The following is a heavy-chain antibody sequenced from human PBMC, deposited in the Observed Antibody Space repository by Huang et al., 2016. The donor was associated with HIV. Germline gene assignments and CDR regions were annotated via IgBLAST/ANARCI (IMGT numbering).Heavy chain of an antibody. CDR3: GRSSSGELFWGGLDY. J-gene: IGHJ4*02. CDR2: ISWNSENM. Sequence: EVQLVDSGGGLAQPGESLRLSCGASGFNFNDHAMHWVRQVPGKGLEWVAVISWNSENMAYADSVKGRFTISRDNTKKSLYLQMNSLRTEDMAFYYCGRSSSGELFWGGLDYWGQGALVTVSS. D-gene: IGHD3-10*01. V-gene: IGHV3-9*03. CDR1: GFNFNDHA.